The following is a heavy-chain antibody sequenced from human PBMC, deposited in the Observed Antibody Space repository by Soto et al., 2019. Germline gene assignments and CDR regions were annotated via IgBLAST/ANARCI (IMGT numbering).Heavy chain of an antibody. Sequence: GGSLRLSCAASGITISNYPMSWVRQAPGKGLDWVSGISGSGDRTYYADSAKGRFTISKDISRNSLSLQLDSLGVEDTAVYFCVKDDGRYTSTAPHWGKGTLLNV. CDR3: VKDDGRYTSTAPH. CDR1: GITISNYP. V-gene: IGHV3-23*01. J-gene: IGHJ4*02. D-gene: IGHD3-16*02. CDR2: ISGSGDRT.